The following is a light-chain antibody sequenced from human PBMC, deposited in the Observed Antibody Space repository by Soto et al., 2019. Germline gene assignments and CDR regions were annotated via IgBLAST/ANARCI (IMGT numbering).Light chain of an antibody. J-gene: IGLJ2*01. CDR1: SSNIGAGYD. CDR2: GNI. V-gene: IGLV1-40*01. CDR3: QSSDSSLSVV. Sequence: QSVLTQQPSVSGAPGQRVTISCTGSSSNIGAGYDVPWYQHLPGTAPKLLISGNINRPSGVPDRFSGSTSDTSASLAITGLQAEDEDDYYCQSSDSSLSVVFGGGTKLTVL.